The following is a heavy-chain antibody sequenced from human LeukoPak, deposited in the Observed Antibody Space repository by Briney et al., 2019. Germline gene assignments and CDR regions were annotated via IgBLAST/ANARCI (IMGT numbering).Heavy chain of an antibody. D-gene: IGHD6-13*01. CDR1: GGSISSSSYY. CDR3: ARSGPLGSSWYYYMDV. Sequence: SETLSLTCTVSGGSISSSSYYWGWIRQPPGKGLEWIGEINHSGSTNYNPSLKSRVTISVDTSKNQFSLKLSSVTAADTAVYYCARSGPLGSSWYYYMDVWGKGTTVTVSS. V-gene: IGHV4-39*07. CDR2: INHSGST. J-gene: IGHJ6*03.